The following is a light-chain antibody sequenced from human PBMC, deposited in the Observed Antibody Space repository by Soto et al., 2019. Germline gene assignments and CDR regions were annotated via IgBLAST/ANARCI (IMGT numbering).Light chain of an antibody. CDR3: QQYNSWLWT. V-gene: IGKV3-15*01. CDR2: GAS. Sequence: EVVMTQSPATLSVSPGERATLSCRASHSVSSSLAWYQQIPGQAPRLLISGASTRAAGIPARFSGSGSGTEFTLTISSLQSEDFAVYYCQQYNSWLWTFGQGTKVDIK. CDR1: HSVSSS. J-gene: IGKJ1*01.